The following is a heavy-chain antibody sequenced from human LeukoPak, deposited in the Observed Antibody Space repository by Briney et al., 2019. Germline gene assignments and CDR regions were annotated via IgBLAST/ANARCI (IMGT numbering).Heavy chain of an antibody. Sequence: PGGSLRLSCAASGLTFDDYTMQWVRQAPGKCLEWVSVIRWDGRNTYYIDSVKGRFTISRDNSKNSLHLQTNSLRTAATALYYCAKAGNGHAHFDYWGQGTLVTVSS. CDR2: IRWDGRNT. V-gene: IGHV3-43*01. CDR3: AKAGNGHAHFDY. J-gene: IGHJ4*02. D-gene: IGHD4-23*01. CDR1: GLTFDDYT.